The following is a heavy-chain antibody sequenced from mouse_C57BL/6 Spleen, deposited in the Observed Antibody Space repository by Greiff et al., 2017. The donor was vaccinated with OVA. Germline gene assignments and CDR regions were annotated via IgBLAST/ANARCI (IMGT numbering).Heavy chain of an antibody. V-gene: IGHV1-55*01. Sequence: QVQLQQPGAELVKPGASVKMSCKASGYTFTSHWITWVKQRPGQGLEWIGDIYPGSGSTNYNEKFKSKATLTVDTSSSTAYMQLSSLTSEDSAVYYCAREKIYYYGSSYGGYFDVWGTGTTVTVSS. CDR2: IYPGSGST. CDR3: AREKIYYYGSSYGGYFDV. CDR1: GYTFTSHW. J-gene: IGHJ1*03. D-gene: IGHD1-1*01.